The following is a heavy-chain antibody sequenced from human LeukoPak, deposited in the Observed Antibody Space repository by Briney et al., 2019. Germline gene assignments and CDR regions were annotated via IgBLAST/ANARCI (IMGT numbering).Heavy chain of an antibody. CDR2: IYYSGST. CDR3: ARARYNWFDP. V-gene: IGHV4-59*01. Sequence: SETLSLTCTVSGGSISSYYWGWIRQPPGKGLEWIGCIYYSGSTNYNPSLKSRVTISVDTSKSQFPLNLSSVTAADTAVYYCARARYNWFDPWGQGTLVTVSS. J-gene: IGHJ5*02. CDR1: GGSISSYY.